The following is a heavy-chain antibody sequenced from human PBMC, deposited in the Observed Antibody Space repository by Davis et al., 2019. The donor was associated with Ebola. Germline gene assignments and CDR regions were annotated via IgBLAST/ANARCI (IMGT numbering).Heavy chain of an antibody. Sequence: PSETLSFTCAVYGGSFSGYYWSWIRQPPGKGLEWIGEINHSGSTNYNPSLKSRVTISVDTSKNQFSLKLSSVTAADTAVYYCARAEAVWTNFDYWGQGTLVTVSS. J-gene: IGHJ4*02. D-gene: IGHD3/OR15-3a*01. V-gene: IGHV4-34*01. CDR2: INHSGST. CDR1: GGSFSGYY. CDR3: ARAEAVWTNFDY.